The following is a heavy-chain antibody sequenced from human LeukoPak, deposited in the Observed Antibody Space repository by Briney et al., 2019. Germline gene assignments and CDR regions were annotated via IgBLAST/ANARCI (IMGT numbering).Heavy chain of an antibody. J-gene: IGHJ3*02. Sequence: ASVKVSCKASNYTFTSYDISWLRQAPGQGLEWMGWINSYNGNKKYAQKVQGRVTMTTDTSTSTASMELRSLRSDDTAVYYCARAVVLMVYAIPHAFDIWGQGTMVTVSS. V-gene: IGHV1-18*01. D-gene: IGHD2-8*01. CDR2: INSYNGNK. CDR3: ARAVVLMVYAIPHAFDI. CDR1: NYTFTSYD.